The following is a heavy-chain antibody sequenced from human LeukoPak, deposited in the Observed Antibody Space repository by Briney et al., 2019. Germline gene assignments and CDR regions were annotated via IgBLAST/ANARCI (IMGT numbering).Heavy chain of an antibody. CDR1: GYTFTGYY. CDR2: INPNSGGT. V-gene: IGHV1-2*04. D-gene: IGHD3-10*01. J-gene: IGHJ4*02. CDR3: ARAATVLLPHHFDY. Sequence: GASVKVSCKASGYTFTGYYMHWVRQAPGQGLEWMGWINPNSGGTNYAQKFQGWVTMTRDTSISTAYMELSRLRSDDTAVYYCARAATVLLPHHFDYWGQGTLVTVSS.